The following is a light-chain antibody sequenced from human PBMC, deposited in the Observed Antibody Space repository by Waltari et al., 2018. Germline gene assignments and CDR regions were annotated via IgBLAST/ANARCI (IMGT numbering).Light chain of an antibody. V-gene: IGLV2-23*01. CDR1: NSDVGSYNL. Sequence: QSALTQPASVSGSPGQSIPISCTGPNSDVGSYNLVSWYQQQPGKAPKLMIYEGSKRPPGVSSRFSGSKSGNTASLTISGLQAEDEADYYCCSYAGSSTWVFGGGTKLTVL. CDR2: EGS. J-gene: IGLJ3*02. CDR3: CSYAGSSTWV.